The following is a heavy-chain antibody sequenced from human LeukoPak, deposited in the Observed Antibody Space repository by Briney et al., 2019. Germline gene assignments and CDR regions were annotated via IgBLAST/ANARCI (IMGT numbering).Heavy chain of an antibody. CDR2: INHSGST. Sequence: PSETLSLTCTVSGGSISSSSYYWSWIRQPPGKGLEWIGEINHSGSTNYNPSLKSRVTISVDTSKNQFSLKLSSVTAADTAVYYCARSRAYSSSPEDYWGQGTLVTVSS. CDR1: GGSISSSSYY. CDR3: ARSRAYSSSPEDY. J-gene: IGHJ4*02. D-gene: IGHD6-13*01. V-gene: IGHV4-39*07.